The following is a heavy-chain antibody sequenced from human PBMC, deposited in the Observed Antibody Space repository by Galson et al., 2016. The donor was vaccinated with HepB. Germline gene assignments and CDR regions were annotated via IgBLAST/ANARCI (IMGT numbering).Heavy chain of an antibody. J-gene: IGHJ6*02. Sequence: SETLSLTCTVSGGSISSYSWAWIRQSPGKGLECIGYTFYSRTTTYTPSLKSRVTISMDTSKNQISLKLTSVTAADTAVYYCARGGSFYFYALDVWGQGTTVTAS. D-gene: IGHD1-26*01. V-gene: IGHV4-59*01. CDR1: GGSISSYS. CDR2: TFYSRTT. CDR3: ARGGSFYFYALDV.